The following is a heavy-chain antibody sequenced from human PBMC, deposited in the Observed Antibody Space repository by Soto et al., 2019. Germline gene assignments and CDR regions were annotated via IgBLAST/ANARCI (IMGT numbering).Heavy chain of an antibody. V-gene: IGHV3-53*01. J-gene: IGHJ6*02. CDR1: GFTVSSNY. Sequence: GGSLRLSCAASGFTVSSNYMSWVRQAPGKGLEWVSVIYSGGSTYYADSVKGRFTISRDNSKNTLYLQMNSLRAEDTAVYYCASVPGYSSSWYLNGLSGMAVWRQGTTVTVSS. CDR3: ASVPGYSSSWYLNGLSGMAV. CDR2: IYSGGST. D-gene: IGHD6-13*01.